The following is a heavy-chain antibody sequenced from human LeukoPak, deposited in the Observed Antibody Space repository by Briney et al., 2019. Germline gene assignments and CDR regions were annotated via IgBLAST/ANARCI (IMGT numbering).Heavy chain of an antibody. Sequence: GASLRISCEGSGYSFTSYWITWVRQMPGKGLEWMGTIDPSDSYTNYSPSFQGHVTISADKSISTAYLQWSSLKASDSAIYYCAREPRGYCSGGSCWYYWGQGTLVTVSS. CDR3: AREPRGYCSGGSCWYY. CDR2: IDPSDSYT. J-gene: IGHJ4*02. D-gene: IGHD2-15*01. CDR1: GYSFTSYW. V-gene: IGHV5-10-1*01.